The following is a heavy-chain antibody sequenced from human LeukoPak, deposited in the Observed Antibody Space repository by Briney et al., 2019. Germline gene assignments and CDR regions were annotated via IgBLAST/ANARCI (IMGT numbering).Heavy chain of an antibody. CDR1: GFTFSSYG. V-gene: IGHV3-30*18. Sequence: GGSLRLSCAASGFTFSSYGMHWVRQAPGKGLEWVAVISYDGSNKYYADSVKGRFTISRDNSKNTLYLQMNSLRAEDTAVYYCAKRPTVTTSDYYYGMDVWGKGTTVTASS. CDR2: ISYDGSNK. CDR3: AKRPTVTTSDYYYGMDV. J-gene: IGHJ6*04. D-gene: IGHD4-17*01.